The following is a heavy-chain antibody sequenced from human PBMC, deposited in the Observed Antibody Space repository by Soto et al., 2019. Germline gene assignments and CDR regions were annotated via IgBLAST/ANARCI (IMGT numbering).Heavy chain of an antibody. J-gene: IGHJ3*01. Sequence: GASVKVSCKASGGTFSSYAISWVRQAPGQGLEWMGGIIPIFGTANYAQKFQGRVTITADESTSTAYMELSSLRSEDTAVYYRARGRIPDYYYGSSGYSAWGQGTMVTVSS. V-gene: IGHV1-69*13. D-gene: IGHD3-22*01. CDR3: ARGRIPDYYYGSSGYSA. CDR1: GGTFSSYA. CDR2: IIPIFGTA.